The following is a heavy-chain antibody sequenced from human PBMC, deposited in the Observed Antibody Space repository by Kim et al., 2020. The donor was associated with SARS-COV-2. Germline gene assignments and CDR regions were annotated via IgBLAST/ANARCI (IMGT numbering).Heavy chain of an antibody. CDR3: PKVGSGAYVGRDYFDY. V-gene: IGHV3-23*01. Sequence: GGSLRLSCTTSGFKFSNYAMSWFRQASGKGLEWVSALGGGGGATYYADSVKGRFTISRDSSTNTMYLQMNTLRVEDTAVYYCPKVGSGAYVGRDYFDYWGQGTLVTVSP. D-gene: IGHD4-17*01. CDR2: LGGGGGAT. J-gene: IGHJ4*02. CDR1: GFKFSNYA.